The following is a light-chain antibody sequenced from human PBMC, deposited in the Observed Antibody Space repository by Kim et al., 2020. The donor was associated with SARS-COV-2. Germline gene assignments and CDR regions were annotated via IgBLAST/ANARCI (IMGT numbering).Light chain of an antibody. CDR3: SSYTSSRSYV. CDR2: DVS. CDR1: NRDVGAYNV. J-gene: IGLJ1*01. Sequence: GQRLTIAGPGTNRDVGAYNVVSWYQRRPGKAPKLMIYDVSNRPSGVSNRFSASKSGNTASLTISGLQAEDEAEYYCSSYTSSRSYVFGTGTKVTVL. V-gene: IGLV2-14*03.